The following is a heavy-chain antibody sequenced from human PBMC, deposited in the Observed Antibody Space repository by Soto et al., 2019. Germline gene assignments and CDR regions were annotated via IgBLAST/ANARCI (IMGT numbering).Heavy chain of an antibody. CDR3: ARSLGGFGAANGP. D-gene: IGHD3-10*01. J-gene: IGHJ5*02. Sequence: QVQLVESGGGVVQPGRSLRLSCAASRFSFSSYAMHWVRQAPGKGLEWVTIISYDGSNKYYADSVKGRFTISRDNSKHTLYLQMNSLRPEDTAVYYCARSLGGFGAANGPWGQGTLVIVSS. V-gene: IGHV3-30-3*01. CDR1: RFSFSSYA. CDR2: ISYDGSNK.